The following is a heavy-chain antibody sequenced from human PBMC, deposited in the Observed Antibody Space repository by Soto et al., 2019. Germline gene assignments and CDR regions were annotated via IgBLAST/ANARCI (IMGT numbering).Heavy chain of an antibody. V-gene: IGHV3-33*01. CDR3: ARDREGWFDP. CDR2: IWYDGSNK. D-gene: IGHD1-26*01. CDR1: GFTFSSYG. J-gene: IGHJ5*02. Sequence: QVQLVESGGGVVQPGRSLRLSCAASGFTFSSYGMHWVRQAPGKGLEWVAVIWYDGSNKYYADSVKGRFTISRDNSKNKLYLQMNSLRAEDTAVYYCARDREGWFDPWGQGTLVTVSS.